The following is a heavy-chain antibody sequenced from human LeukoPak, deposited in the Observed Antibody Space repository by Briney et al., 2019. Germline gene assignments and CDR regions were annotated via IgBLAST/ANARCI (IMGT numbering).Heavy chain of an antibody. V-gene: IGHV4-59*01. CDR3: ARDYSGRDYFDY. D-gene: IGHD3-10*01. CDR1: GGSISSYY. J-gene: IGHJ4*02. CDR2: IYYSGST. Sequence: PSETLSLTCTVSGGSISSYYWSWIRQPPGKGLEWIGYIYYSGSTNYNPSLKSRVTISVDTSKNQFSLKLSSVTAADTAVYYCARDYSGRDYFDYWGQGTLVTVSS.